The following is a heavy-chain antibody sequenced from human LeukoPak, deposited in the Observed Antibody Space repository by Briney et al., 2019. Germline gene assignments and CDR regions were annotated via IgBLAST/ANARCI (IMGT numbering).Heavy chain of an antibody. J-gene: IGHJ5*02. V-gene: IGHV3-9*01. Sequence: GRSLRLSCAASGFTFDDYAMHWVRQAPGKGLEWVSGISWNSGSIGYADSVKGRFTISRDNAKNSLYLQMNSLKAEDTALYYCAKDYRSSSYSAFDPWGQGTLVTVSS. CDR1: GFTFDDYA. D-gene: IGHD3-22*01. CDR3: AKDYRSSSYSAFDP. CDR2: ISWNSGSI.